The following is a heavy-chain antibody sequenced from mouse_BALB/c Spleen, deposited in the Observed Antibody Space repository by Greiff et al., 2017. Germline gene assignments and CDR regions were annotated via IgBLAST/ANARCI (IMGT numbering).Heavy chain of an antibody. V-gene: IGHV2-6-7*01. J-gene: IGHJ4*01. CDR2: IWGDGST. D-gene: IGHD2-4*01. CDR3: ARVIYYDYDGDAMDY. Sequence: VKLMESGPGLVAPSQSLSITCTVSGFSLTGYGVNWVRQPPGKGLEWLGMIWGDGSTDYNSALKSRLSISKDNSKSQVFLKMNSLQTDDTARYYCARVIYYDYDGDAMDYWCQGTSVTVSS. CDR1: GFSLTGYG.